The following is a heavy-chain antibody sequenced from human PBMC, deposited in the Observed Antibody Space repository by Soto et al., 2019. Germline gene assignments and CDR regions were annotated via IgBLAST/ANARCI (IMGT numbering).Heavy chain of an antibody. Sequence: EVQLVESGGGLVQPGGSLRLSCAASGFTFSNYDMHWVRQASGKSLEWVSAIGSAGDTYYPGSVKGRFTISRENAKNSLYLQMNSLRAGDTAVYYCARARVMFPENWYFDLWGRGTLVTVSS. J-gene: IGHJ2*01. CDR3: ARARVMFPENWYFDL. V-gene: IGHV3-13*04. CDR1: GFTFSNYD. CDR2: IGSAGDT. D-gene: IGHD3-10*02.